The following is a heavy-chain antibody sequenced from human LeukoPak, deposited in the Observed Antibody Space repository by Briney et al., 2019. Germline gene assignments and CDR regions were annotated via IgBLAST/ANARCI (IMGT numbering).Heavy chain of an antibody. CDR2: IKEDGSQK. CDR1: GFTFRNYG. CDR3: ARGLNTSPGVDY. V-gene: IGHV3-7*01. D-gene: IGHD3-16*01. Sequence: GGPLGPSGAALGFTFRNYGINWVGQAPGKGLKGLANIKEDGSQKYYVESVKGRFTVSRDNAKNSVYLQMSSLRDEDTAVYYCARGLNTSPGVDYWGQGTLVTVSS. J-gene: IGHJ4*02.